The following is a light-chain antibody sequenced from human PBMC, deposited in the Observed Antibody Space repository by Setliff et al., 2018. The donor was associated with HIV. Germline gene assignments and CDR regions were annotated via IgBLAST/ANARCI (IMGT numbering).Light chain of an antibody. CDR1: IDPYNS. J-gene: IGLJ1*01. Sequence: QSVLTQPASVSGSPGQSITVSCTDIDPYNSVSWYQQLPGKAPKLILYEVSVRPSGISHRFAGSKSDNTASLTISGLEAEDEGSYYCSSYTSSGAPSYVSGTGTKVTVL. V-gene: IGLV2-14*01. CDR3: SSYTSSGAPSYV. CDR2: EVS.